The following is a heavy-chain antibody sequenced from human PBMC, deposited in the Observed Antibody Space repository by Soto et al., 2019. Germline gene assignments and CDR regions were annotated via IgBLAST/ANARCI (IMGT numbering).Heavy chain of an antibody. D-gene: IGHD1-20*01. V-gene: IGHV4-34*01. Sequence: PSETLSLTCAVYGGSFSGYYWSWIRQPPGKGLEWIGEINHSGSTNYNPSLKSRVTISVDTSKNQFSLKLSSVTAADTAVYYCARTHNWNYYYYYGMDVWGQGTTVTVS. CDR3: ARTHNWNYYYYYGMDV. CDR1: GGSFSGYY. CDR2: INHSGST. J-gene: IGHJ6*02.